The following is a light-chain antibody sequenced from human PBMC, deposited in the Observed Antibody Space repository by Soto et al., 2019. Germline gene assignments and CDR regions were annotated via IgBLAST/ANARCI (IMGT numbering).Light chain of an antibody. J-gene: IGKJ1*01. CDR1: QSVSSTY. CDR3: QQYGTSPWT. V-gene: IGKV3-20*01. Sequence: EVVLTQSPGTLSLSPGERATLSCRASQSVSSTYLAWYQQRPGQAPRLLMYGASNKATDIPDRFGGSGSGTDFTLSISRLEPEDFAVYYCQQYGTSPWTFGKGNKVDIK. CDR2: GAS.